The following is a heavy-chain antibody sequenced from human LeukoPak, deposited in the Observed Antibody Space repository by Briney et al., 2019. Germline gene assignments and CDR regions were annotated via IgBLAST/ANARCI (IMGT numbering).Heavy chain of an antibody. J-gene: IGHJ4*02. V-gene: IGHV3-23*01. D-gene: IGHD2-15*01. CDR3: AKGRGGYCETGCFSRVLDD. Sequence: PGGSLRLSCAVSGFTFSKHAMNWVRQAPGKGLEWVSIISASGDDTKDADSVKGRFTISRDNSKNTLYLQMNSLRAEDTAVYYCAKGRGGYCETGCFSRVLDDWGQGTLVTVSS. CDR1: GFTFSKHA. CDR2: ISASGDDT.